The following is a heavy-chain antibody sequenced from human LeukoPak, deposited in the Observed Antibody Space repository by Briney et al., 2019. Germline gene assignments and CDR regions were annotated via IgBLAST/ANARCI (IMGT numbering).Heavy chain of an antibody. V-gene: IGHV3-74*03. CDR1: RLTFSNYL. CDR2: INTDGSNT. CDR3: ASDAPTVGTLDY. Sequence: GGSLRLSCEASRLTFSNYLMHWVRQAPGKGLMWVSTINTDGSNTTYADSVEGRFTLSRDNTKYTLYLQMNSLRAEDTAVYYCASDAPTVGTLDYWGQGTLVTVSS. D-gene: IGHD5-12*01. J-gene: IGHJ4*02.